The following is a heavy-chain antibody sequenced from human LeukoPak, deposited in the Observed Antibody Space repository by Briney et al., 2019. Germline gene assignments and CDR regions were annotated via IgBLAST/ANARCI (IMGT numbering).Heavy chain of an antibody. Sequence: GGSLRLSCAASGFTFSSYSMNWVRQAPGKGLEWVSSISSSSSYIYYADSVKGRFTISRDNSKNTLYLQMNSLRAEDTAVYYCARERDYPDAFDIWGQGTMVTVSS. CDR2: ISSSSSYI. V-gene: IGHV3-21*04. D-gene: IGHD4-11*01. CDR3: ARERDYPDAFDI. J-gene: IGHJ3*02. CDR1: GFTFSSYS.